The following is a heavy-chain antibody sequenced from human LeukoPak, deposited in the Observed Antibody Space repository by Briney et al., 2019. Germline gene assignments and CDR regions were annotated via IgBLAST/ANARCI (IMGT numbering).Heavy chain of an antibody. V-gene: IGHV4-34*01. CDR1: GGSFSGYY. Sequence: SETLSLTCAVYGGSFSGYYWSWIRQPPGKGLEWIGEINHSGSTNYNPSLKSRVTISVDTSKNQFSLKLSSVTAADTAVYYCASRNVLLWFGESDYWGQGTLVTVSS. CDR2: INHSGST. CDR3: ASRNVLLWFGESDY. D-gene: IGHD3-10*01. J-gene: IGHJ4*02.